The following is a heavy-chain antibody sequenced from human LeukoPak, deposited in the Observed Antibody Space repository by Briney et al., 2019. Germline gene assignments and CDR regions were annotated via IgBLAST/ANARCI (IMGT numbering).Heavy chain of an antibody. CDR3: VRDALHTAHFDY. D-gene: IGHD5-18*01. CDR2: VSASSNI. Sequence: GGSLRLSCAASGFTFSHYAMHWVRQAPGKGLQWVSTVSASSNIHYSESVKGRFTISRDNARNSLYLQMNSLRDEDTAVYYCVRDALHTAHFDYWGQGTLVTVSS. CDR1: GFTFSHYA. J-gene: IGHJ4*02. V-gene: IGHV3-69-1*01.